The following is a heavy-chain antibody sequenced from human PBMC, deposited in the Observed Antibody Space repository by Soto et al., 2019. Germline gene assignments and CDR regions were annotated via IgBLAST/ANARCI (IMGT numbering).Heavy chain of an antibody. D-gene: IGHD2-2*01. V-gene: IGHV5-51*01. J-gene: IGHJ4*02. CDR1: GYSFTSYW. CDR3: ARRPRGSCSSTSCYLDY. CDR2: IYPGDSDT. Sequence: GESLKISCKGSGYSFTSYWIGWVRQMPGKGLEWMGIIYPGDSDTRYSPSFQGQVTISADKSISTAYLQWSSLKASDTAMYYCARRPRGSCSSTSCYLDYWGQGTLVTVSS.